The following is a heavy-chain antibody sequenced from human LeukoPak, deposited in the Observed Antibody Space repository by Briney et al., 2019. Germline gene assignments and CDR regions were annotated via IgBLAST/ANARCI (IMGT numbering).Heavy chain of an antibody. CDR1: GFTLSSYA. J-gene: IGHJ4*02. CDR3: AKDRRRITIFGVVISSYFDY. CDR2: ISGSGGST. D-gene: IGHD3-3*01. V-gene: IGHV3-23*01. Sequence: GGSLRLSCAASGFTLSSYAMSWVRQAPGKGLEWVSAISGSGGSTYYADSVKGRFTISRDNSKNTLYLQMNSLRAEDTAVYYCAKDRRRITIFGVVISSYFDYWGQGTLVTVSS.